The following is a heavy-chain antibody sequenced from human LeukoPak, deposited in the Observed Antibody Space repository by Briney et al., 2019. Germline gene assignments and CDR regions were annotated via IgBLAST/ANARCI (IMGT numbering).Heavy chain of an antibody. Sequence: GGSLRLSCGASGFSFSKYAMSWVRQAPGKGLEWVSAITSNGGNTYYIDSVKGRFTISRDNSKNTLYLQINSLRAEDTAMYYCAEGTGSDAFDIWGQGTMVTVSS. CDR3: AEGTGSDAFDI. CDR1: GFSFSKYA. V-gene: IGHV3-23*01. D-gene: IGHD3-10*01. J-gene: IGHJ3*02. CDR2: ITSNGGNT.